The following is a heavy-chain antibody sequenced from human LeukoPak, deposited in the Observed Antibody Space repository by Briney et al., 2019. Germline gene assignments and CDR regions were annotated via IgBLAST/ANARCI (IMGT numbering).Heavy chain of an antibody. D-gene: IGHD3-10*01. V-gene: IGHV4-61*02. CDR3: ARGHFGGYRQTWYFDL. Sequence: SQTLSLTCTVSGGSISSGSYYWSWIRQPAGKGLEWIGRIYTSGSTNYNPSLKSRVTISVDTSKNQFSLKLSSVTAADTAVYYCARGHFGGYRQTWYFDLWGRGTLVTVSS. CDR2: IYTSGST. CDR1: GGSISSGSYY. J-gene: IGHJ2*01.